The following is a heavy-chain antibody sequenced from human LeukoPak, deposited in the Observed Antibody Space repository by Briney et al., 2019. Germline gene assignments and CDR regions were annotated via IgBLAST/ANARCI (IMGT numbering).Heavy chain of an antibody. D-gene: IGHD6-13*01. CDR1: GGSITTYY. Sequence: SETLSLTCTVSGGSITTYYWNWIRQSPGKGLEWIGYIYHSGSTNYNPSLKSRVTISVDTSKNQFSLKLSSVTAADTAVYYCARTYSSSWAYNWFDPWGQGTLVTVSS. J-gene: IGHJ5*02. V-gene: IGHV4-59*12. CDR2: IYHSGST. CDR3: ARTYSSSWAYNWFDP.